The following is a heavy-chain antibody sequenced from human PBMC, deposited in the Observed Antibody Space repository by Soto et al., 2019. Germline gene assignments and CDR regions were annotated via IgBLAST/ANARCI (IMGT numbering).Heavy chain of an antibody. V-gene: IGHV1-18*01. CDR3: GRGGTPIDY. J-gene: IGHJ4*02. CDR2: ISAYNGNT. CDR1: GYTFTNFG. Sequence: QVQLVQSGAEVKKPGASVKVSCKASGYTFTNFGISWVRQAPGQGLEWMGWISAYNGNTNHAQKFQGRVTMTTDTSTSTADMEVRSLRFDDTAVYYCGRGGTPIDYWGQGTLVTVSS. D-gene: IGHD3-16*01.